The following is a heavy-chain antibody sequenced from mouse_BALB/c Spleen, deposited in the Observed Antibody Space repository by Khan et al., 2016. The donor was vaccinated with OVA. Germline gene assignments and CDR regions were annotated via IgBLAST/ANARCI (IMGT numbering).Heavy chain of an antibody. CDR3: ARQPYYHYNIMDY. CDR1: GFSLPNYG. V-gene: IGHV2-6-1*01. Sequence: VQLVESGPGLVAPSQSLSITCTISGFSLPNYGVHWVRQPPGKGLEWLVVIWSDGSTTYNSALKSRLTISKDNSESQVFLKMNSLQTDDTAMYFCARQPYYHYNIMDYWGQGTSGTVSS. CDR2: IWSDGST. J-gene: IGHJ4*01. D-gene: IGHD2-10*01.